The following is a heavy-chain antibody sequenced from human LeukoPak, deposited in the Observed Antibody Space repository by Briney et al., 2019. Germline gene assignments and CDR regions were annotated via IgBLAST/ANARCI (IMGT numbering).Heavy chain of an antibody. D-gene: IGHD3-3*01. CDR2: IYPGDSDT. V-gene: IGHV5-51*01. CDR1: GYSFTSYW. CDR3: ARFTIFGVVSSPIDY. J-gene: IGHJ4*02. Sequence: GESLKIACKGSGYSFTSYWIGWVRQMPGKGLEWMGIIYPGDSDTRYSPSFQGQVTISADKSISTAYLQWSSLKASDTAMYYCARFTIFGVVSSPIDYWGQGTLVTVSS.